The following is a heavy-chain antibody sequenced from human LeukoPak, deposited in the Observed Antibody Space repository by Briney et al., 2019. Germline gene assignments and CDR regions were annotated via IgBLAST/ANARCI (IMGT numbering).Heavy chain of an antibody. CDR1: GGTFSSYA. CDR2: IIPILGIA. Sequence: GSSVKVSCKASGGTFSSYAISWVRQAPGQGLEWMGRIIPILGIANYAQKFQGRVTITADKSTSTAYMKLSSLRSEDTAVYYCASNPYHSGYSGRENYYGMDVWGQGTTVTVSS. D-gene: IGHD3-22*01. V-gene: IGHV1-69*04. CDR3: ASNPYHSGYSGRENYYGMDV. J-gene: IGHJ6*02.